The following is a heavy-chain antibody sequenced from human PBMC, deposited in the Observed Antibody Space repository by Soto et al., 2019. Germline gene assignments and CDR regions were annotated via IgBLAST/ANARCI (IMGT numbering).Heavy chain of an antibody. CDR2: INWNDDE. CDR3: AHRHDLGGFDI. J-gene: IGHJ3*02. D-gene: IGHD2-15*01. CDR1: GFSLNTRAVG. Sequence: GSCPTLVNPTQTLTLTCTFSGFSLNTRAVGVGWIRQPPGKALEWLALINWNDDERYSPSLKDRLTITKDTSRNHVVLTMTNVDPVDTATYYCAHRHDLGGFDIWGQGTTVTVSS. V-gene: IGHV2-5*01.